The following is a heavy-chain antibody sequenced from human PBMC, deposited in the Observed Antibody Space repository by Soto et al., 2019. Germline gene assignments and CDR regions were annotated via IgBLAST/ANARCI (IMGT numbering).Heavy chain of an antibody. CDR3: ARDYLSSKLSLSYFDF. J-gene: IGHJ4*02. D-gene: IGHD2-2*01. V-gene: IGHV1-46*01. Sequence: QVQLVQSGAEVTRPGASVKVSCKASGYSFISHYIHWVRQAPGQGLEWMGFINPSGGSATLAQKFPGRVTMTKDTSTSKVYIELTILRSEDAAVYYCARDYLSSKLSLSYFDFWGQGTLVTVSS. CDR2: INPSGGSA. CDR1: GYSFISHY.